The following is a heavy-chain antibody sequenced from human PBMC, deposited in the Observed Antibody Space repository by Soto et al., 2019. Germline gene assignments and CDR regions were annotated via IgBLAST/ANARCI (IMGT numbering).Heavy chain of an antibody. Sequence: ASVKVSCKASGYTFTSYAMHWVRQAPGQRLEWMGWINAGNGNTKYSQKFQGRVTITRDTSASTAYMELSSLRSEDTAVYYCAGVSGGSVGYSRGGGGPYVDVWGQGTTVTVSS. J-gene: IGHJ6*02. CDR3: AGVSGGSVGYSRGGGGPYVDV. V-gene: IGHV1-3*01. CDR1: GYTFTSYA. CDR2: INAGNGNT. D-gene: IGHD6-13*01.